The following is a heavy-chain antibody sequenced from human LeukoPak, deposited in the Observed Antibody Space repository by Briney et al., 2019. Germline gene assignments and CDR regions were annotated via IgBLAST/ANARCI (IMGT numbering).Heavy chain of an antibody. J-gene: IGHJ4*02. Sequence: GGSLRLSCAASGVTFRTYAMSWVRQAPGKGLEWVAGIGGSGASTFYADSVKGRFTISRDNSKNTLYLQMNSLRAEDTAVYYCAKDFGSSSVYWGQGTLVTVSS. CDR3: AKDFGSSSVY. D-gene: IGHD6-6*01. V-gene: IGHV3-23*01. CDR1: GVTFRTYA. CDR2: IGGSGAST.